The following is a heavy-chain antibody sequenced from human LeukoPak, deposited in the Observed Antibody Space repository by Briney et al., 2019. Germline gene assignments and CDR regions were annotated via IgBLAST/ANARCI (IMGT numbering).Heavy chain of an antibody. J-gene: IGHJ5*02. CDR2: VYGSGST. CDR1: GASISSHY. V-gene: IGHV4-4*07. D-gene: IGHD2/OR15-2a*01. CDR3: ATYSTSSHWFDP. Sequence: PSETLSLTCTVSGASISSHYWTWIRQPAGRGLEWIGRVYGSGSTIYNPSLESRVTMSVDTSKNQFSLKVSSVTAADTAVYYCATYSTSSHWFDPWGRGILVTVSS.